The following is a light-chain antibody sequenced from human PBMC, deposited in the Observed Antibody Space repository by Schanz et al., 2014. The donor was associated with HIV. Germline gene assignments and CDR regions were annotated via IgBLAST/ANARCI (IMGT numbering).Light chain of an antibody. V-gene: IGLV1-44*01. Sequence: QAVVTQPPSASGTPGQRVTISCSGSSSNIGSNTVNWYQHLPGSAPQLLIYSDNQRPSRVPDRFSGSQSGASASLAISGLQSEDEADFYCATWDDSLNGCVFGGGTKLTVL. CDR3: ATWDDSLNGCV. J-gene: IGLJ3*02. CDR2: SDN. CDR1: SSNIGSNT.